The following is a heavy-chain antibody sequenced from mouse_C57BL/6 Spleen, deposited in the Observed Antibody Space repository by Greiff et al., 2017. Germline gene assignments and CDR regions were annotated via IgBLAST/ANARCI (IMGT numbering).Heavy chain of an antibody. V-gene: IGHV1-55*01. CDR3: ARSGYDYHYAMDY. CDR2: IYPGSGST. CDR1: GYTFTSYW. Sequence: QVQLQQPGAELVKPGASVKMSCKASGYTFTSYWITWVKQRPGQGLEWIGDIYPGSGSTNYNEKFKSKATLTVDTSPSTAYMQLSSLTSEDSAVYYCARSGYDYHYAMDYWGQGTSVTGSS. J-gene: IGHJ4*01. D-gene: IGHD2-4*01.